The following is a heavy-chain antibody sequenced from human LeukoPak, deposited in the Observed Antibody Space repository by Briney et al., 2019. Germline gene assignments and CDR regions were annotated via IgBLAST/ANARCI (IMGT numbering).Heavy chain of an antibody. CDR2: IDTDGSFT. CDR3: IRGTVGAPGNDY. V-gene: IGHV3-74*01. CDR1: GFTFSSYW. D-gene: IGHD1-26*01. Sequence: GGSLRLSCAASGFTFSSYWMHWVRQAPGKGLVWVSRIDTDGSFTSYADSVRGRFTISRDNAKNTLYLQMSSLRAEDTAVYYCIRGTVGAPGNDYWGQGTLVTVSS. J-gene: IGHJ4*02.